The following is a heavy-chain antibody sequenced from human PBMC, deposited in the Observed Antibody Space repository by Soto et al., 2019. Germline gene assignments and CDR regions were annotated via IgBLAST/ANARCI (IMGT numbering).Heavy chain of an antibody. CDR3: AKDISLWFGDYYFDS. J-gene: IGHJ4*02. Sequence: GGSLRLSCAASGFNFDDYAMHWVRQAPGKGLEWVSGISWNSGVIAYADSVKGRFTISRDNAKNSLHLQMNSLSSEDSAFYYCAKDISLWFGDYYFDSWGQGTLVTVSS. CDR1: GFNFDDYA. CDR2: ISWNSGVI. V-gene: IGHV3-9*01. D-gene: IGHD3-10*01.